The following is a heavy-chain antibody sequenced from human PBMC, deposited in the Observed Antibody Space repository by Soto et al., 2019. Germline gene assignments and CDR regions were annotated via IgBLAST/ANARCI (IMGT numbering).Heavy chain of an antibody. Sequence: QVQLQQWGAGLLKPSETLSLTCAVYGGSFSGYYWSWIRQPPGKGLEWIGEINHSGSTNYNPSLTSRVPISVDTSKNQFSLKLSSVTAADTAVYYCARLWTPPSGWYGFLNWFDPWGQGTLVTVSS. J-gene: IGHJ5*02. D-gene: IGHD6-19*01. CDR1: GGSFSGYY. CDR2: INHSGST. CDR3: ARLWTPPSGWYGFLNWFDP. V-gene: IGHV4-34*01.